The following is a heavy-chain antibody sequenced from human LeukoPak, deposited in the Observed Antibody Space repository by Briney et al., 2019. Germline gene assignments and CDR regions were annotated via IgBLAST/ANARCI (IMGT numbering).Heavy chain of an antibody. CDR2: IYYSGST. V-gene: IGHV4-61*01. D-gene: IGHD6-19*01. J-gene: IGHJ4*02. Sequence: NSSETLSLTCTVSGGSVSSGSYYWGWIRQPPGKGLEWIGYIYYSGSTNYNPSLKSRVTISVDTSKNQFSLKLSSVTAADTAVYYCARRSGWYGKIDYWGQGTLVTVSS. CDR3: ARRSGWYGKIDY. CDR1: GGSVSSGSYY.